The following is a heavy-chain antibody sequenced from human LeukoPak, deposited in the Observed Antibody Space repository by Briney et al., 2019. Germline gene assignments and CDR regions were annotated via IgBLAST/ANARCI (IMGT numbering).Heavy chain of an antibody. CDR2: ISSSSSSI. Sequence: GGSLRLSCAASGFTFSSYSMNWVRQAPGKGLECVSSISSSSSSIYYADSVKGRFTISRDDAKNSLYLQMNSLRAEDTAAYYCARTATDTGEFDYWGQGTLVTVSS. D-gene: IGHD6-13*01. V-gene: IGHV3-21*01. J-gene: IGHJ4*02. CDR3: ARTATDTGEFDY. CDR1: GFTFSSYS.